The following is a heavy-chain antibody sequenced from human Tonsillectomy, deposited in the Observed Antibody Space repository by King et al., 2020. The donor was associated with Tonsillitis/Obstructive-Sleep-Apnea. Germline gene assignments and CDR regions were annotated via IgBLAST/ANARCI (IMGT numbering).Heavy chain of an antibody. D-gene: IGHD6-13*01. J-gene: IGHJ4*02. Sequence: VQLQQWGAGLLKPSETLSLTCAVYGGSFSGYYWSWIRQPPGKGLEWIGEINHSGSTNYNPSLKSRVTITVDTSKNQFSRKLSSVTAPDTAGYYCARGPNYSSSWYNYWGQGTLVTVSS. CDR3: ARGPNYSSSWYNY. CDR1: GGSFSGYY. V-gene: IGHV4-34*01. CDR2: INHSGST.